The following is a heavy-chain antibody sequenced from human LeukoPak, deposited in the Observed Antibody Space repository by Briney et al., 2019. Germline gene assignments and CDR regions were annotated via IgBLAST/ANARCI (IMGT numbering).Heavy chain of an antibody. Sequence: ASVKVSCKASGYTFTGYYMHWVRQAPGQGLEWMGWINPNSGGTNYAQKFQGRVTITADESTSTAYMELSSLRSEDTAVYYCARDGGTHCSSTSCYLFGWFDPWGQGTLVTVSS. CDR1: GYTFTGYY. CDR3: ARDGGTHCSSTSCYLFGWFDP. D-gene: IGHD2-2*01. CDR2: INPNSGGT. V-gene: IGHV1-2*02. J-gene: IGHJ5*02.